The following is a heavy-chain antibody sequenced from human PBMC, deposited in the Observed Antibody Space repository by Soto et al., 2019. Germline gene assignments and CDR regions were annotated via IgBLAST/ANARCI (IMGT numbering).Heavy chain of an antibody. Sequence: SVKVSCKASGGTFSKYAISWVRQAPGQGLAWMGGIVPIFGTSEYAQKFQDRVAITADKFTSTAYTELSSLRSEDTAVYYCTRGRYSGTPYGMDVWGQGTTVTVSS. CDR3: TRGRYSGTPYGMDV. J-gene: IGHJ6*02. CDR2: IVPIFGTS. V-gene: IGHV1-69*06. CDR1: GGTFSKYA. D-gene: IGHD1-26*01.